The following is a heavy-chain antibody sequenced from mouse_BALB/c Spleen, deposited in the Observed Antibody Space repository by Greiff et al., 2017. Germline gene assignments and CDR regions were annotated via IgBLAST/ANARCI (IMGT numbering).Heavy chain of an antibody. CDR2: ISNLAYSI. CDR3: ARAIYYGSSYWYFDV. V-gene: IGHV5-15*02. Sequence: EVHLVESGGGLVQPGGSRKLSCAASGFTFSDYGMAWVRQAPGKGPEWVAFISNLAYSIYYADTVTGRFTISRENAKNTLYLEMSSLRSEDTAMYYCARAIYYGSSYWYFDVWGAGTTVTVSS. CDR1: GFTFSDYG. J-gene: IGHJ1*01. D-gene: IGHD1-1*01.